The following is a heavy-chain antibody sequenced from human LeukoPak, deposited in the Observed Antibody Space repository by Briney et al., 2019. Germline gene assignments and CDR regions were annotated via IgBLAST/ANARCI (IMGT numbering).Heavy chain of an antibody. J-gene: IGHJ4*02. Sequence: PGGSLRLPCAASGFTVSSNYLSWVRQAPGKGLEWVSVIYSGGEIYYADSVKGRITISRDNSKNTLYLQMNSLRAEDTAVYYCAREADYGYFDYWGQGTLVTVSS. CDR1: GFTVSSNY. V-gene: IGHV3-53*01. D-gene: IGHD4-17*01. CDR3: AREADYGYFDY. CDR2: IYSGGEI.